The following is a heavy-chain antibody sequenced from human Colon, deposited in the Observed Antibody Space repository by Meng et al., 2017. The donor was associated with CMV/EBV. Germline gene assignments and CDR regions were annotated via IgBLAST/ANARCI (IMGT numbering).Heavy chain of an antibody. D-gene: IGHD3-3*02. J-gene: IGHJ6*02. CDR2: ISSSSSYI. Sequence: FSSYSMNWVRQAPGKGLEWVSSISSSSSYIYYADSVKGRFTISRDNAKNSLYLQMNSLRAEDTAVYYCARAHFWSGYARPGYYGMDVWGQGTTVTVSS. V-gene: IGHV3-21*01. CDR3: ARAHFWSGYARPGYYGMDV. CDR1: FSSYS.